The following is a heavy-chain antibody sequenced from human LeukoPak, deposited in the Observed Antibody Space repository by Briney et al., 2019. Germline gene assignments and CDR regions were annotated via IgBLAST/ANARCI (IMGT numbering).Heavy chain of an antibody. J-gene: IGHJ5*02. V-gene: IGHV3-23*01. CDR2: ISGSGGST. CDR1: GFTFSSYG. Sequence: GGSLRLSCAASGFTFSSYGMSWVRQAPGKGLEWVSAISGSGGSTYYADSVKGRFTISRDNSKNTLYLQMNSLRAEDTAVYYCVKPLAYCGGDCYPLGDWFDPWGQGTLVTVSS. D-gene: IGHD2-21*02. CDR3: VKPLAYCGGDCYPLGDWFDP.